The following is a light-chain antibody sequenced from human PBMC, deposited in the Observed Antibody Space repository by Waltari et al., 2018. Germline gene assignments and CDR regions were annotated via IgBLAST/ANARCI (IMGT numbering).Light chain of an antibody. CDR2: DKN. CDR1: SLRSYY. CDR3: HSRDASGVAGS. Sequence: SSELTQDPAVSVAMGQTVRITCQGDSLRSYYASWYQQRPGQAPILVIYDKNNRTSGVPDRVSGASSHNTGSLTITGAQAEDEASYYCHSRDASGVAGSFGGGTKLTVL. V-gene: IGLV3-19*01. J-gene: IGLJ2*01.